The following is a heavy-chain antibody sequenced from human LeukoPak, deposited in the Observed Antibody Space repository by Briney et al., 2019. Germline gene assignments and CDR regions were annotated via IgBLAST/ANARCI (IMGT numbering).Heavy chain of an antibody. V-gene: IGHV1-24*01. D-gene: IGHD6-6*01. CDR2: FDPEDGET. CDR3: ATASSIAASGWFDP. J-gene: IGHJ5*02. CDR1: GYTLTELS. Sequence: GASVKVSCKXSGYTLTELSMHWVRQAPGKGLEWMGGFDPEDGETIYAQKFQGRVTMTEDTSTDTAYMELSSLRSEDTAVYYCATASSIAASGWFDPWGQGTLVTVSS.